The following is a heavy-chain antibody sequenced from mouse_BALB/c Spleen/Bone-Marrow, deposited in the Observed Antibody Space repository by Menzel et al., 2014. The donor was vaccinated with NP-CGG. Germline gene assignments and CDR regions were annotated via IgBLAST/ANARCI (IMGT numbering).Heavy chain of an antibody. V-gene: IGHV2-6-4*01. CDR1: WFSLSRYS. CDR2: IWGGGST. J-gene: IGHJ4*01. Sequence: VKLVESGPGLVAPSQSLSITCTVSWFSLSRYSVHWIRQPPGKGLEWLGMIWGGGSTDYNSALRSRLSIINDNSKSQVFLKMSSLQTDDTAMYYCARRELHAMDYWGQGTSVTVSS. CDR3: ARRELHAMDY.